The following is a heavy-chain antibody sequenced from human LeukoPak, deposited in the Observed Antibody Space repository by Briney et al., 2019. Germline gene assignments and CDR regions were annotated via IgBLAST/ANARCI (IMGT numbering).Heavy chain of an antibody. CDR3: AKGLISSATYFSYFDY. V-gene: IGHV3-23*01. J-gene: IGHJ4*02. Sequence: QPGGSLKLSCAASGFTFSSYGMSRVRQAPGKGLEWVAAISAGGDLTNYADSVKGRFTISRDSSKNMLYVQMNSLRAEDTAIYYCAKGLISSATYFSYFDYWGQGTLVTVSS. D-gene: IGHD1-26*01. CDR1: GFTFSSYG. CDR2: ISAGGDLT.